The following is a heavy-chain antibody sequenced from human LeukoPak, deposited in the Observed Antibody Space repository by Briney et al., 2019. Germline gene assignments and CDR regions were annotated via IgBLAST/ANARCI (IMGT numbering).Heavy chain of an antibody. V-gene: IGHV3-53*01. J-gene: IGHJ4*02. CDR3: AREGVSLIDY. CDR2: SST. CDR1: GFTVSSNY. Sequence: PGGSLRLSCAASGFTVSSNYMSWVRQAPGKGLEWVSVSSTYYADSVKGRFTISRDNSKNTLYLQMNSLRAEDTAVYYCAREGVSLIDYWGQGTLVTVSS.